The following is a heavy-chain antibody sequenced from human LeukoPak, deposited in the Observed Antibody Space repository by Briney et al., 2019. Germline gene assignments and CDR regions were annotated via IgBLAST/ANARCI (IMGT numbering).Heavy chain of an antibody. Sequence: GESLKISCKGSGYSFTSYWISWVRQMPGKGLEWMGIILPGDSDTRYSPSFQGQVTISADKATSTVYLQWRTLRASDSAMYYCARQPGSGAWGQGTLVTVSS. V-gene: IGHV5-51*01. J-gene: IGHJ5*02. CDR2: ILPGDSDT. D-gene: IGHD1-14*01. CDR1: GYSFTSYW. CDR3: ARQPGSGA.